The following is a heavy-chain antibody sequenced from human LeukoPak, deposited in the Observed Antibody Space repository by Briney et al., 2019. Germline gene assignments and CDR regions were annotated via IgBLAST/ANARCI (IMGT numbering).Heavy chain of an antibody. CDR3: AKVGVGVTVATIGGFDY. J-gene: IGHJ4*02. Sequence: PGGSLRLSCAASGFTFSSYAMSWVRQAPGKGLEWVSAISGSGGSTYYADSVKGRFTISRDNSKNTLYLQMNSLRAEDTAVYYCAKVGVGVTVATIGGFDYWGQGTLVTVSS. D-gene: IGHD5-12*01. V-gene: IGHV3-23*01. CDR2: ISGSGGST. CDR1: GFTFSSYA.